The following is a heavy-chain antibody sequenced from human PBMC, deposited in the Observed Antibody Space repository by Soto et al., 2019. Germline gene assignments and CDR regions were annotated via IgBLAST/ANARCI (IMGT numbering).Heavy chain of an antibody. J-gene: IGHJ4*02. Sequence: QLQLQESGPGLVKPSETLSLTCSVSDDSINSDKYYWGWIRQPPGKGLEWIGRIYYRGNAYYNPSLHTRVTISLSKSKSQFSLKLNSVTAADSAVYFCARLEGLATISYYFDFWGPGALVTVSS. CDR2: IYYRGNA. D-gene: IGHD5-12*01. CDR3: ARLEGLATISYYFDF. CDR1: DDSINSDKYY. V-gene: IGHV4-39*01.